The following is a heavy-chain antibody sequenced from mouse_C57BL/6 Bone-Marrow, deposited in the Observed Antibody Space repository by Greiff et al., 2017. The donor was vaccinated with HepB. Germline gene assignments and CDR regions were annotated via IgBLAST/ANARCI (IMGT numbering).Heavy chain of an antibody. CDR2: INPYNGGT. CDR3: ARPGTRGYFDY. Sequence: EVQLQQSGPVLVKPGASVKMSCKASGYTFTDYYMNWVKQSHGKSLEWIGVINPYNGGTSYNQKFKGKATLTVDKSSSTAYMELNSLTSEDSAVYYCARPGTRGYFDYWGQGTTLTVSS. V-gene: IGHV1-19*01. J-gene: IGHJ2*01. D-gene: IGHD4-1*01. CDR1: GYTFTDYY.